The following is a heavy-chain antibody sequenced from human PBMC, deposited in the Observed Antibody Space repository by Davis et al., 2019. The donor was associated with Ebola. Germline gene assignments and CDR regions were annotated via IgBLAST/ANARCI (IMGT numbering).Heavy chain of an antibody. Sequence: GESLKISCAASGFTFDDYAMHWVRQAPGKGLEWLSYISLSSRTIYYADSVKGRFTISRDNAKNSLYLQMNSLRDEDTAVYYCARLPPGTYGMDVWGKGTTVTVSS. CDR3: ARLPPGTYGMDV. V-gene: IGHV3-48*02. CDR2: ISLSSRTI. CDR1: GFTFDDYA. J-gene: IGHJ6*04. D-gene: IGHD3-10*01.